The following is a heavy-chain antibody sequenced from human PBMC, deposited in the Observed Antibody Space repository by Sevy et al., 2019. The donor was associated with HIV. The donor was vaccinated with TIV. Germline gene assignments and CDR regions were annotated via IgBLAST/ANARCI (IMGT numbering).Heavy chain of an antibody. V-gene: IGHV1-2*06. D-gene: IGHD3-10*01. J-gene: IGHJ4*02. Sequence: ASVKVSCKASGYTFTGYYMHWVRQAPGQGLEWMGRINPNSGGTNYAQTFQGRVTMTRDTSISTAYMELSRLRSDDTAVYYCARAITMVQGPPIDYWGQGTLVTVSS. CDR2: INPNSGGT. CDR3: ARAITMVQGPPIDY. CDR1: GYTFTGYY.